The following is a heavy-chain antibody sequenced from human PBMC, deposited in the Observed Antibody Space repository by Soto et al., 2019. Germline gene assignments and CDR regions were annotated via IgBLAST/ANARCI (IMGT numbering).Heavy chain of an antibody. D-gene: IGHD3-10*01. CDR3: ARAVTSYYYGSGSYTYYFDY. Sequence: QVQLVQSGAEVKKPGSSVKVSCKASGGTFSSYAISWVRQAPGQGLEWMGGIIPIFGTANYAQKFQGRVTITADKSTSTAYMELSRLRSEYTSVYYCARAVTSYYYGSGSYTYYFDYWGQGTLVTVSS. CDR1: GGTFSSYA. V-gene: IGHV1-69*06. J-gene: IGHJ4*02. CDR2: IIPIFGTA.